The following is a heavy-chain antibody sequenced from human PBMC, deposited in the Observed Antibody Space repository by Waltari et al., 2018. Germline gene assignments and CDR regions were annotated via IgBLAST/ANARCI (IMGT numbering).Heavy chain of an antibody. Sequence: HIPLKESCPTLVQPTPTLTLTCTFSGFSLSTRGLGVGWLRQPPGTSLEWLALIYWNDDKRYSPYMKSRLTITKDTSKNQVVLTMTNMDPVDTATYYGAHSSVTMFGVVSYYFDYWGQGTLVTVSS. V-gene: IGHV2-5*01. CDR2: IYWNDDK. J-gene: IGHJ4*02. D-gene: IGHD3-3*01. CDR1: GFSLSTRGLG. CDR3: AHSSVTMFGVVSYYFDY.